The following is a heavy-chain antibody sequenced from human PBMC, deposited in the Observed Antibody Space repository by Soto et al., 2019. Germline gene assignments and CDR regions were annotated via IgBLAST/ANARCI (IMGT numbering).Heavy chain of an antibody. CDR3: ARSPGGYYID. Sequence: EVQLVESGGGLVQPGGSLRLSCADSGFSFSSYWMHWVRQGPGKGLVWVARINTDGSSTNYADSVKGRFTISRDNAKNTLYLQMNSLRAEDTGVYYCARSPGGYYIDWGQGTMVTVSS. J-gene: IGHJ3*01. CDR1: GFSFSSYW. D-gene: IGHD3-9*01. V-gene: IGHV3-74*01. CDR2: INTDGSST.